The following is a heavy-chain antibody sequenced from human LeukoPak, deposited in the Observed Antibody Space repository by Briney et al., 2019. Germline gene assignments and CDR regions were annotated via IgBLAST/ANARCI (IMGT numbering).Heavy chain of an antibody. D-gene: IGHD3-22*01. J-gene: IGHJ4*02. Sequence: KPSETLSLTCAVYGGSFSGYYWSWIRQPPGKGLEWIGEINHSGSTNYNPSLKSRVTISVDTSKNQFSLKLSSVTAADTAVYYCARWRGSRYYDSSGYYGPFDYWGQGTLVTVSS. CDR2: INHSGST. V-gene: IGHV4-34*01. CDR1: GGSFSGYY. CDR3: ARWRGSRYYDSSGYYGPFDY.